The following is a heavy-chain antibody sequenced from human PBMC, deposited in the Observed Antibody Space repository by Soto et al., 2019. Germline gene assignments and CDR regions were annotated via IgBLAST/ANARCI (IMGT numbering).Heavy chain of an antibody. CDR1: GFTFSSYS. D-gene: IGHD3-10*01. V-gene: IGHV3-21*01. CDR3: ASDRFDLLIGGEGDDAFDI. J-gene: IGHJ3*02. Sequence: EVQLVESGGGLVKPGGSLRLSCAASGFTFSSYSMNWVRQAPGKGLEWVSSISSSSSYIYYADSVKGRFTISRDNAKNSLYLQMNSLRAEDTAVYYCASDRFDLLIGGEGDDAFDIWGQGTMVTVSS. CDR2: ISSSSSYI.